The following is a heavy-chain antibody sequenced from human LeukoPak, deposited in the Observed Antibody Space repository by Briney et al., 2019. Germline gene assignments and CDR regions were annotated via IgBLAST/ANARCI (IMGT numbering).Heavy chain of an antibody. D-gene: IGHD3-9*01. CDR2: INHSGST. V-gene: IGHV4-34*01. Sequence: GSLRLSCAASGFTFSDYYMSWVRPPPGKGLEWIGEINHSGSTNYNPSLKSRVTISVDTSKNQFSLKLSSVTAADTAVYYCARGRGVLRYFDWSLDYWGQGTLVTVSS. J-gene: IGHJ4*02. CDR3: ARGRGVLRYFDWSLDY. CDR1: GFTFSDYY.